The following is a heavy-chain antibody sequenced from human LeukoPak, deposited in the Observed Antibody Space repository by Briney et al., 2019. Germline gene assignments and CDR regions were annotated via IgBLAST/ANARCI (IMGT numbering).Heavy chain of an antibody. V-gene: IGHV1-46*01. Sequence: ASVKVSCKASGYTFTSYYIHWVRQAPGQGLEWMGIINPSGGSTSYAQNFQGRATMTRDTSTSTVYMELSSLRSEDTAVYYCARDLGYCSSTGCYFYYGMDVWGQGTTVTVSS. J-gene: IGHJ6*02. CDR1: GYTFTSYY. CDR3: ARDLGYCSSTGCYFYYGMDV. CDR2: INPSGGST. D-gene: IGHD2-2*01.